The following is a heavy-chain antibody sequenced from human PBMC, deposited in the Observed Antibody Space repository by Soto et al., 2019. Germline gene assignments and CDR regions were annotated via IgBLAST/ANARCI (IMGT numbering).Heavy chain of an antibody. V-gene: IGHV4-34*01. D-gene: IGHD3-22*01. J-gene: IGHJ4*02. CDR2: INHSGST. CDR3: ARGGYHYDSSGYLGY. Sequence: SETLSLTCAVYGGSFSGYYWSWIRQPPGKGLEWIGEINHSGSTNYNPSLKSRVTISVDTSKNQFSLKLSSVTAADTAVYYCARGGYHYDSSGYLGYWGQGTLVTVSS. CDR1: GGSFSGYY.